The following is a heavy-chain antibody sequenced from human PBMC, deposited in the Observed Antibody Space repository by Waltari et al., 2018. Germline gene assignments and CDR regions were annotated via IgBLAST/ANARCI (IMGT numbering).Heavy chain of an antibody. D-gene: IGHD3-22*01. Sequence: EVQLVESGGGLVQPGGSLRLSCAASGFTFSSYWMSWVRQAPGKGLEWVANIKQDGSEKYYVGSVKGRFTISRDNAKNSLYLQMNSLRAEDTAVYYCAREYYYDSSGYGSDYWGQGTLVTVSS. CDR2: IKQDGSEK. CDR1: GFTFSSYW. J-gene: IGHJ4*02. V-gene: IGHV3-7*01. CDR3: AREYYYDSSGYGSDY.